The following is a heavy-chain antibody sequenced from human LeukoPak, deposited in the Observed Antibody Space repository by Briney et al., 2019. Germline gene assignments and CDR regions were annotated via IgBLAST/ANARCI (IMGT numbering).Heavy chain of an antibody. D-gene: IGHD6-19*01. Sequence: GGSLRLSCAAPGFTFSSYAMHWVRQAPGKGLEWVAVISYDASNKYYADSVKGRFTISRDDSKNTLYLQMNTLRAEDTAVYYCARSASGWGFDDWGQGTLVTVSS. J-gene: IGHJ4*02. V-gene: IGHV3-30-3*01. CDR1: GFTFSSYA. CDR2: ISYDASNK. CDR3: ARSASGWGFDD.